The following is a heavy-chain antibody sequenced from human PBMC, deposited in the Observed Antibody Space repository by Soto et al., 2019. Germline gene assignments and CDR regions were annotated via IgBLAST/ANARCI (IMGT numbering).Heavy chain of an antibody. D-gene: IGHD1-1*01. J-gene: IGHJ4*02. V-gene: IGHV3-30*18. CDR3: AKEGPITNWYFDY. CDR2: ISYDGNLA. CDR1: GFTFSSYG. Sequence: QVELVESGGGVVQPGRSLRLSCAASGFTFSSYGMHWVRQAPGKGLEWVAVISYDGNLAYYADSVKGRFTISRDNSKNTLYLQMNSLRTEDTAIYYCAKEGPITNWYFDYWGQGTRVTVSS.